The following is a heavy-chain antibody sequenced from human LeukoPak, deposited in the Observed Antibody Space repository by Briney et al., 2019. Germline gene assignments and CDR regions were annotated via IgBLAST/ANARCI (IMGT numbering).Heavy chain of an antibody. Sequence: SVKVSCKATGGTFSSYAISWVRQAPGQGLEWMGRIIPIFGTANYAQKFQGGVTITTDESTSTAYMELSSLRSEATAVYYCARSGAAAGPYFDYWGQGTLVTVSS. V-gene: IGHV1-69*05. J-gene: IGHJ4*02. CDR1: GGTFSSYA. CDR2: IIPIFGTA. D-gene: IGHD6-13*01. CDR3: ARSGAAAGPYFDY.